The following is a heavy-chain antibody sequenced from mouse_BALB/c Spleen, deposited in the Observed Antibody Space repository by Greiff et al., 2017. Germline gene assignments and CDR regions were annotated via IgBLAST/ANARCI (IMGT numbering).Heavy chain of an antibody. V-gene: IGHV3-6*02. J-gene: IGHJ4*01. Sequence: EVKLLESGPGLVKPSQSLSLTCSVTGYSITSGYYWNWIRQFPGNKLEWMGYISYDGSNNYNPSLKNRISITRDTSKNQFFLKLNSVTTEDTATYYCARGGNYLFWGQGTSVTVSS. CDR2: ISYDGSN. CDR1: GYSITSGYY. CDR3: ARGGNYLF. D-gene: IGHD2-1*01.